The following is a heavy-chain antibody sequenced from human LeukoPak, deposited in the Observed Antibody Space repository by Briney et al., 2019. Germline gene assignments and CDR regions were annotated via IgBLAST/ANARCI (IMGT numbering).Heavy chain of an antibody. CDR2: IRYDGSNK. Sequence: GGSLRLSCAASGYTFSRHGIHWVRQAPGKGLEWVAFIRYDGSNKYYADSVKGRFTISRDNSKNTLYLQMNSLRAEDTAIYYCAKEGPHRGSYYLNFDYWGQGTLVTVSS. J-gene: IGHJ4*02. D-gene: IGHD1-26*01. CDR3: AKEGPHRGSYYLNFDY. V-gene: IGHV3-30*02. CDR1: GYTFSRHG.